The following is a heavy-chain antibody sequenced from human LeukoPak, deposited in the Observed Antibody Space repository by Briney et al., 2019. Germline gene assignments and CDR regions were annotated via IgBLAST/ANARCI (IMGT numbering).Heavy chain of an antibody. J-gene: IGHJ4*02. Sequence: GESLKISCEVSRYTFTNSWIAWVRQMPGKGLEWMGIIYPGDTDTRYSPSFQGQVTISADKSISTAYLQWSSLKASDTAIYYCAKRGRQYSGSYFDSWGQGTLVTVSS. CDR2: IYPGDTDT. CDR3: AKRGRQYSGSYFDS. D-gene: IGHD1-26*01. V-gene: IGHV5-51*01. CDR1: RYTFTNSW.